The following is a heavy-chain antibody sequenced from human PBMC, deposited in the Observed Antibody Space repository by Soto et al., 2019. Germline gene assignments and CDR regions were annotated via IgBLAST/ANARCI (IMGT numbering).Heavy chain of an antibody. Sequence: PGESLKISCKGSGYSFTSYWIDWGLQRPGKGLEWMGRIDPSDSYTNYSPSFQGHVTMSADKSISTAYLQWSSLKASDTAMYYCARLIPYSSDYGMDVWGQGTTVTVSS. CDR3: ARLIPYSSDYGMDV. CDR1: GYSFTSYW. V-gene: IGHV5-10-1*01. D-gene: IGHD6-25*01. J-gene: IGHJ6*02. CDR2: IDPSDSYT.